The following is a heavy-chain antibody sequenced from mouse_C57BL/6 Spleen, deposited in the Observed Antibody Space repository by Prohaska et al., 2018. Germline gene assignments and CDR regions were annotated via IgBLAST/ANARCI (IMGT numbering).Heavy chain of an antibody. V-gene: IGHV1-26*01. J-gene: IGHJ2*01. Sequence: GYTFTDYYMNWVKQSHGKSLEWIGDINPNNGGTSYNQKFKGKATLTVDKSSSTAYMQLSSLTSEDSAVYYCARDTTVEESLFDYWGQGTTLTVSS. CDR2: INPNNGGT. D-gene: IGHD1-1*01. CDR3: ARDTTVEESLFDY. CDR1: GYTFTDYY.